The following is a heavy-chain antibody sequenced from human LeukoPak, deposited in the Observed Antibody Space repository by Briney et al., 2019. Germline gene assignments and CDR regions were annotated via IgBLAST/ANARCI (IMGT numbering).Heavy chain of an antibody. Sequence: SVKFSCKASGFTFTSSAMQWVRQARGQRLEWIGWIAVGSGNTNYAQKFQERVTITRDMSTSTAYMELSSLRSEDTAVYYCAARIVGSQGGFDYWGQGTLVTVSS. J-gene: IGHJ4*02. CDR3: AARIVGSQGGFDY. D-gene: IGHD1-26*01. CDR2: IAVGSGNT. V-gene: IGHV1-58*02. CDR1: GFTFTSSA.